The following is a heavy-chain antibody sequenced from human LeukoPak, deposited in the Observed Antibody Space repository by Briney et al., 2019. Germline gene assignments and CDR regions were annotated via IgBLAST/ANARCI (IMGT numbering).Heavy chain of an antibody. Sequence: SETLSLTCAVYGGSFSGYYWGWIRQPPGKGLEWIGSIYYGGYTYYNPSLKSRVTISVDTSKNQFSLKLSSVTAADTAIYYCQSRFLEWLLDYWGQGTLVTVSS. V-gene: IGHV4-39*01. CDR1: GGSFSGYY. D-gene: IGHD3-3*01. CDR3: QSRFLEWLLDY. J-gene: IGHJ4*02. CDR2: IYYGGYT.